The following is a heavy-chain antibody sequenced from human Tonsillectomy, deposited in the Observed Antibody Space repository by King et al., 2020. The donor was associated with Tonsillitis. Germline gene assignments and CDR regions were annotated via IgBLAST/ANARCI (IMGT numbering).Heavy chain of an antibody. V-gene: IGHV3-23*04. CDR2: ISGSGGST. CDR3: AREVSGSHPRYYYYYMDV. D-gene: IGHD1-26*01. J-gene: IGHJ6*03. CDR1: EFTFSNYA. Sequence: DVQLVESGGGLVQPGGSLRLSCAASEFTFSNYAMSWVRQAPGKGLEWVSTISGSGGSTYYADSVKGRFTISRDNSKTTLHLQMNSVRAEDTAVYYCAREVSGSHPRYYYYYMDVWGKGTTVTVSS.